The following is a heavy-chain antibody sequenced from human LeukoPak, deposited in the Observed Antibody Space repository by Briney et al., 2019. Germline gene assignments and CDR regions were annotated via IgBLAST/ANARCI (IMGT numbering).Heavy chain of an antibody. J-gene: IGHJ3*02. CDR3: ARRNILTEGEAFDI. V-gene: IGHV4-59*08. CDR1: GGSIRSYY. D-gene: IGHD3-9*01. CDR2: IYNSRNT. Sequence: SETLSLTCTVSGGSIRSYYWTWIRQPPGKGLEWIGYIYNSRNTNYNPSLKSRATISVGTSENQFSLKLNSVTAADTAVYFCARRNILTEGEAFDIWGQGTMVTVSS.